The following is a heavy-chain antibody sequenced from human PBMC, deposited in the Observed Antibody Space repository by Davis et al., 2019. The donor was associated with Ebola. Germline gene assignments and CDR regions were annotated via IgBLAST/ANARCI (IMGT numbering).Heavy chain of an antibody. V-gene: IGHV4-59*12. CDR3: ARDPEDIVVVPAASGVGWFDP. CDR2: IYYSGST. D-gene: IGHD2-2*01. CDR1: GGSISSYY. J-gene: IGHJ5*02. Sequence: SETLSLTCTVPGGSISSYYWSWIRQPPGKGLEWIGYIYYSGSTNSNPSLKSRVTISVDTSKNQFSLKLSSVTAADTAVYYCARDPEDIVVVPAASGVGWFDPWGQGTLVTVSS.